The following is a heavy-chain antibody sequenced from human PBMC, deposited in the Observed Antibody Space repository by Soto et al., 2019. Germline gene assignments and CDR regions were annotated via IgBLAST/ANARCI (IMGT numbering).Heavy chain of an antibody. V-gene: IGHV4-31*03. Sequence: PSETLSLTCTVSGGSISSGGYYWSWIRQHPGKGLEWIGYIYYSGSTYYNPSLKSRVTISVDTSKNQFSLKLSSVTAADTAVYYCARDRDSLFTIFWSRVFDYWGQGTLVTVSS. D-gene: IGHD3-9*01. CDR3: ARDRDSLFTIFWSRVFDY. CDR2: IYYSGST. J-gene: IGHJ4*02. CDR1: GGSISSGGYY.